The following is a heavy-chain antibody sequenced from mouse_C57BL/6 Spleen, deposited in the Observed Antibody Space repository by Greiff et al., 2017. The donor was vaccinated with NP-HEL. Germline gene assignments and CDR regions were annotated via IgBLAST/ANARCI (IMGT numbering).Heavy chain of an antibody. J-gene: IGHJ3*01. V-gene: IGHV3-6*01. CDR1: GYSITSGYY. CDR3: ARDLFAY. Sequence: VQLKQSGPGLVKPSQSLSLTCSVTGYSITSGYYWNWIRQFPGNKLEWMGYISYDGSNNYNPSLKNRISITRDTSKNQFFLKLNSVTTEDTATYYCARDLFAYWGQGTLVTVSA. CDR2: ISYDGSN.